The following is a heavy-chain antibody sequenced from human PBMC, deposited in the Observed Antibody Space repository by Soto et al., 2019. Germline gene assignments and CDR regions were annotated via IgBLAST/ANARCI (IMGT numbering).Heavy chain of an antibody. CDR1: GGSISSSSYY. V-gene: IGHV4-39*01. Sequence: QLQLQESGPGLVEPSETLSLTCTVSGGSISSSSYYWGWIRQPPGKGLEWIGSMYYSGSTFFNPSLKSRVTISVDTSKNQLSLKLSSVTASDTAVYYCARNPYSAPYIVVVATSIELDAFDLWGQGTMVTVSS. D-gene: IGHD2-2*01. J-gene: IGHJ3*01. CDR2: MYYSGST. CDR3: ARNPYSAPYIVVVATSIELDAFDL.